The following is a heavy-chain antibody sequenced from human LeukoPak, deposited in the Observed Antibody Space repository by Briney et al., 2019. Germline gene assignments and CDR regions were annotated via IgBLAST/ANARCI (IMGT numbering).Heavy chain of an antibody. CDR2: IYIGGST. CDR1: GFTVSSNY. D-gene: IGHD3-3*01. J-gene: IGHJ5*02. Sequence: GGSLRLSCAASGFTVSSNYMSWVRQAPGKGLEWVSVIYIGGSTYYADSVKGRFTISRDNSKNTLYLQMNSLRAEDTAVYYCAGVRASTTIFGVVRGNWFDPWGQGTLVTVSS. V-gene: IGHV3-66*02. CDR3: AGVRASTTIFGVVRGNWFDP.